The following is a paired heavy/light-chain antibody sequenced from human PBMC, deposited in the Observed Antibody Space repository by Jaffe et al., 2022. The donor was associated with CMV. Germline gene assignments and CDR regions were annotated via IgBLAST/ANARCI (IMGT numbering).Light chain of an antibody. V-gene: IGLV1-44*01. Sequence: QSVLTQPPSASGTPGQRVTISCSGSSSNIGTNTVNWYQQLPGAAPKLLIYSDNQRPSGVPDRFSGSKSGTSGSLAISGLQSEDEADYHCSSWDDSLNAWVFGGGTKLTVL. CDR1: SSNIGTNT. CDR2: SDN. J-gene: IGLJ3*02. CDR3: SSWDDSLNAWV.
Heavy chain of an antibody. CDR3: AKVQWLQLFNYFDY. Sequence: EVQLLESGGDLVQPGGSLRLSCAASGFTFSTYAMTWVRQAPGKGLEWVSLIGSNGFSTYYADSAKGRFTISRDNSKNTLYLQMNGLRAEDTAVYYCAKVQWLQLFNYFDYWGQGTQVTVSS. D-gene: IGHD3-22*01. J-gene: IGHJ4*02. V-gene: IGHV3-23*01. CDR1: GFTFSTYA. CDR2: IGSNGFST.